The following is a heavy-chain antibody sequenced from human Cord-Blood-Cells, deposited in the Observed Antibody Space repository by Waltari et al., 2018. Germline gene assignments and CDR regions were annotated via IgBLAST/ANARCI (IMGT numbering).Heavy chain of an antibody. CDR1: GDTLTELS. D-gene: IGHD3-22*01. J-gene: IGHJ1*01. V-gene: IGHV1-24*01. CDR3: YYYYDSSGYYPEYFQH. CDR2: FDPEDGET. Sequence: QVQLVQSGAEVKKPGASVKVSCKVSGDTLTELSMHRVRQAPGKGLGWMGGFDPEDGETIYAQKFQGRVTMTEDTSTDTAYMELSSLRSEDTAVYYCYYYYDSSGYYPEYFQHWGQGTLVTVSS.